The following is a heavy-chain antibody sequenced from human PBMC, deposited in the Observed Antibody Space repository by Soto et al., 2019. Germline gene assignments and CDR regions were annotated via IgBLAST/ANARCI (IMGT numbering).Heavy chain of an antibody. J-gene: IGHJ4*02. D-gene: IGHD5-18*01. CDR3: AKGSTAMTYFDY. CDR2: ISGSGVST. V-gene: IGHV3-23*01. CDR1: GFSFSNYA. Sequence: GGSLRLSCAASGFSFSNYAMNWVRQAPGKGLEWVSAISGSGVSTYYADSVKGRFTISRDNSKNTLYLQMNSLRAKDTAVYYCAKGSTAMTYFDYWGQGTLVTVSS.